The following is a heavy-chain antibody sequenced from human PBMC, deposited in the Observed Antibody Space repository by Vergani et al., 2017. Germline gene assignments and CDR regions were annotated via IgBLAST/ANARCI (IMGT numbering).Heavy chain of an antibody. D-gene: IGHD2-21*01. J-gene: IGHJ4*02. V-gene: IGHV5-51*01. CDR2: INPIDSKI. Sequence: EVMLVRSGAEVKKPGESLKISCKYSESSFISNEIAWVRQMSGKGLQWMGNINPIDSKIAYSPSFQGQAIMSLDKSITTAYLQWRSLKASETAIYYCTRHVPCGDGACLHFDHWGKGTQVTVSS. CDR3: TRHVPCGDGACLHFDH. CDR1: ESSFISNE.